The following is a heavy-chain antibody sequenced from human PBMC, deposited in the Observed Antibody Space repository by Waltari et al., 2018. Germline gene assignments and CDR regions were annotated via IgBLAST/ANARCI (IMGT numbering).Heavy chain of an antibody. V-gene: IGHV5-51*01. CDR1: GFRYDTYW. D-gene: IGHD4-4*01. J-gene: IGHJ6*02. CDR2: INPGDSST. CDR3: ARRNAHFHFGMDV. Sequence: EVQLVQSGTEVKKPGESLKISCKASGFRYDTYWIAWVRQMPGKGLEWMGIINPGDSSTRYSPSCQGQVTFSVDRSISTAYVQWTSLKASDTGIYYCARRNAHFHFGMDVWGQGTTVTVSS.